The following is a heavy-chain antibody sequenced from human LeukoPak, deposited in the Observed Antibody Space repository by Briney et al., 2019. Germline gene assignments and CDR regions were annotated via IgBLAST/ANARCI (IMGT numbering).Heavy chain of an antibody. CDR3: TTSYDFWSGYYAYGMDV. Sequence: PGGSLRLSCVGSGFTFSSYWMHWVRQAPGKGLEWVGRIKSKTDGGTTDYAAPVKGRFTISRDDSKNTLYLQMNSLKTEDTAVYYCTTSYDFWSGYYAYGMDVWGQGTTVTVSS. V-gene: IGHV3-15*07. D-gene: IGHD3-3*01. CDR1: GFTFSSYW. J-gene: IGHJ6*02. CDR2: IKSKTDGGTT.